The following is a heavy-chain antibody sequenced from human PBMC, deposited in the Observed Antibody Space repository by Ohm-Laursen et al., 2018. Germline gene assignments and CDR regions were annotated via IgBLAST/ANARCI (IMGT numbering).Heavy chain of an antibody. Sequence: SLRLSCSASGFTFSTYWMNWIRQAPGKGLEWVANIEQDGSEKNYVESVKGRFTISRDNAKNSLFLQLNALRAEDTAVYYRAAGSGWLIDYWGQGTLVTVSS. D-gene: IGHD6-19*01. J-gene: IGHJ4*02. CDR1: GFTFSTYW. CDR2: IEQDGSEK. V-gene: IGHV3-7*01. CDR3: AAGSGWLIDY.